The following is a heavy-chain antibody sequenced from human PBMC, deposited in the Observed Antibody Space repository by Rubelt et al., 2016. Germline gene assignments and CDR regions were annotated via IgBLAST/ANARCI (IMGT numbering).Heavy chain of an antibody. D-gene: IGHD3-10*01. CDR1: GGSISSGYY. CDR3: ASRLGDLDY. J-gene: IGHJ4*02. V-gene: IGHV4-38-2*02. CDR2: IYHSGST. Sequence: QVQLQESGPGLVKPSETLSLTCTVSGGSISSGYYWGWIRQPPGKGLEWIGSIYHSGSTYYNPSLKSRVTISVDTSKNQFSLKLSSVTAADTAVYYCASRLGDLDYWGQGTLVTVSS.